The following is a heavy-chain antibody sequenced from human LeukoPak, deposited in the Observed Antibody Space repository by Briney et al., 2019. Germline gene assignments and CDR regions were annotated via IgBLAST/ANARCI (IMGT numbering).Heavy chain of an antibody. D-gene: IGHD3-9*01. J-gene: IGHJ4*02. CDR2: IYYSGST. Sequence: PSETLSLTCTVSGGSIGRYYWSWIRQPPGKGLEWIGYIYYSGSTNYNPSLKSRVTISVDTSKNQFSLKLSSVTAADTAVYYCARGPAVPYYDILTGYGPYYFDYWGQGTLVTVSS. V-gene: IGHV4-59*01. CDR1: GGSIGRYY. CDR3: ARGPAVPYYDILTGYGPYYFDY.